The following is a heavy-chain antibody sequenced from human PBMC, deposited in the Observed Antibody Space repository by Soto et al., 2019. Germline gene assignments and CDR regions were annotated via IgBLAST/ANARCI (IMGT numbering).Heavy chain of an antibody. J-gene: IGHJ3*02. CDR3: ARDDNPNLANGWYDAFDI. D-gene: IGHD6-19*01. V-gene: IGHV4-59*12. CDR2: IYYSGST. CDR1: GGSISSYY. Sequence: SETLSLTCTVSGGSISSYYWSWIRQPPGKGLEWIGYIYYSGSTNYNPSLKSRFTISRDNAKNSLYLQMNSLRAEDTAVYFCARDDNPNLANGWYDAFDIWGKGTMVTVSS.